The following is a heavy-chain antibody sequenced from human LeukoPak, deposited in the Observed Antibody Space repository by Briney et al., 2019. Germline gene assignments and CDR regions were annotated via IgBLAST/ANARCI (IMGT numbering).Heavy chain of an antibody. CDR2: ISSSGSTM. Sequence: GGSLRLSCAASGFAFSDYYMSWIRQAPGKGLEWVSYISSSGSTMYYADSVKGRFTISRDDAKNSLFLQMNSLRAEDTAVYYCTTFSPRDAFDLWGQGTMVTVSS. V-gene: IGHV3-11*01. J-gene: IGHJ3*01. CDR1: GFAFSDYY. CDR3: TTFSPRDAFDL.